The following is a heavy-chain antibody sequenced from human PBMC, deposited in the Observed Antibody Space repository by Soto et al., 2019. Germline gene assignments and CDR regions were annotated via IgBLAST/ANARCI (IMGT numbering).Heavy chain of an antibody. J-gene: IGHJ5*02. V-gene: IGHV1-3*01. CDR2: INAGNGNT. D-gene: IGHD6-13*01. CDR1: GYTFTSYA. Sequence: ASVKVSCKSSGYTFTSYAIHWVRQAPGQRLEWMGWINAGNGNTKYSQKFQGRVTITRDTSASTAYMELSSLRSEDTAVYYCARAQTIAAAVGNWFDPWGQGTLVTVSS. CDR3: ARAQTIAAAVGNWFDP.